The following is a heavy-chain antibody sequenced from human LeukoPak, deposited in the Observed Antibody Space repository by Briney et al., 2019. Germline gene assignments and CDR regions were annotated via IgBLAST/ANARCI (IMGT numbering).Heavy chain of an antibody. CDR1: GFTFSSYE. CDR2: ISGSGGST. V-gene: IGHV3-23*01. J-gene: IGHJ4*02. Sequence: GGSLRLSCAASGFTFSSYEMNWVRQAPGKGLEWVSAISGSGGSTYYADSVKGRFTISRDNSKNALYLQMNSLRAEDAAVYYCARAPVTSCSGVLCYPFDYWGQGTLVTVSS. CDR3: ARAPVTSCSGVLCYPFDY. D-gene: IGHD2-15*01.